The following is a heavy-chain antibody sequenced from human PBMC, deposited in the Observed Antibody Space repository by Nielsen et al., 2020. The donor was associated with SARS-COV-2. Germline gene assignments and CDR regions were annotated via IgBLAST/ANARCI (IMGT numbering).Heavy chain of an antibody. V-gene: IGHV4-59*01. D-gene: IGHD1-26*01. Sequence: SETLSLTCTVSGGSISSYYWSWIRQPPGKGLEWIGYIYYSGSTNYNPSLKSRVTISVDTSKNQFSLKLSSVTAADTAVYYCARAPDSGDAFDIWGQGTMVTVSS. CDR1: GGSISSYY. CDR3: ARAPDSGDAFDI. J-gene: IGHJ3*02. CDR2: IYYSGST.